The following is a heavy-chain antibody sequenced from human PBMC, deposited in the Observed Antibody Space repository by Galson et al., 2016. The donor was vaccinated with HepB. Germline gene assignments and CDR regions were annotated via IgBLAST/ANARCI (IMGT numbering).Heavy chain of an antibody. J-gene: IGHJ4*02. CDR3: ARIPGYSYGDDYFDS. CDR2: VDSDGNE. V-gene: IGHV2-70*01. Sequence: PALVKPTQTLTLTCTFSGFSLTSSGMCVSWIRQSPGRALEWLALVDSDGNERFSTSLRTRLTISKDTSKNQVVLTMINMDPVDTATYYCARIPGYSYGDDYFDSWGQGTLVAAPS. D-gene: IGHD5-18*01. CDR1: GFSLTSSGMC.